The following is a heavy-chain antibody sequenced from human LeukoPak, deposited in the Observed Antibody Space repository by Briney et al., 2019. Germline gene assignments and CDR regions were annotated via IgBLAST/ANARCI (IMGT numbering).Heavy chain of an antibody. Sequence: GGSLRLSCAASGFTFSSYWMHWVRQAPGKGLEWVGRIKSKTDGGTTDYAAPVKGRFTISRDDSKNTLYLQMNSLKTEDTAVYYCTTDSGSYAPDAFDIWGQGTMVTVSS. CDR1: GFTFSSYW. CDR3: TTDSGSYAPDAFDI. V-gene: IGHV3-15*01. J-gene: IGHJ3*02. D-gene: IGHD1-26*01. CDR2: IKSKTDGGTT.